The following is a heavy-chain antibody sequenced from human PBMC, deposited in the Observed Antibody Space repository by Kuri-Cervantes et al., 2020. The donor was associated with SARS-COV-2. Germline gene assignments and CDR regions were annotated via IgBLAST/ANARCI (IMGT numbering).Heavy chain of an antibody. Sequence: GESLKISCAASGSTFSSYGMHWVRQAPGKGLEWVAVISYDGSNKYYADSVKGRFTISRDNSKNTLYLQMNSLRAEDTAVYYCASQGAVYWGQGTLVTVSS. CDR3: ASQGAVY. V-gene: IGHV3-30*03. CDR2: ISYDGSNK. CDR1: GSTFSSYG. D-gene: IGHD1-26*01. J-gene: IGHJ4*02.